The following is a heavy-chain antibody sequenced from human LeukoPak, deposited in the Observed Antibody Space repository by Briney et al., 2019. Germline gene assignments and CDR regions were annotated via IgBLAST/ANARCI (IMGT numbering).Heavy chain of an antibody. CDR2: ISSSSSYI. V-gene: IGHV3-21*01. J-gene: IGHJ6*03. CDR3: ARDPLTLYNYYMDV. Sequence: GGSLRLSCAASGFTFSSYSMNWVRQAPGKGLEWVSSISSSSSYIYYADSVKGRFTISRDNAKNSPYLQMNSLRAEDTAVYYCARDPLTLYNYYMDVWGKGTTVTVSS. D-gene: IGHD3-9*01. CDR1: GFTFSSYS.